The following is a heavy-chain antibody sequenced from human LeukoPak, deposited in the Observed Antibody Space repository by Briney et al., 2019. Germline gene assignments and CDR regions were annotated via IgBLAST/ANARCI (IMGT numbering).Heavy chain of an antibody. CDR3: ARDRSIAT. V-gene: IGHV3-7*01. CDR1: GFTFSNYW. J-gene: IGHJ5*02. Sequence: GGSLRLSCAASGFTFSNYWMSWVRQAPGKGLEWVANIKQDGGENYYVDSVKGRFTISRDNAKNSLYLQMNSVRVEDTAVYYCARDRSIATWGQGTLVTVSS. D-gene: IGHD2/OR15-2a*01. CDR2: IKQDGGEN.